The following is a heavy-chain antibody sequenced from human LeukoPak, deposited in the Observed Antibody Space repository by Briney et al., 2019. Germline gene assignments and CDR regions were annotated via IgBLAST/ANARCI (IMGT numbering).Heavy chain of an antibody. CDR3: ANMATTGTLDY. CDR1: GFTFSDYF. J-gene: IGHJ4*02. Sequence: GGSLRLSCAASGFTFSDYFMSWIRQAPGKGLEWVSYISSSGKTIYYADSVKGRFTISRDNAKNSLYLQMNSLRAEDTALYYCANMATTGTLDYWGQGTLVTVSS. D-gene: IGHD5-24*01. CDR2: ISSSGKTI. V-gene: IGHV3-11*04.